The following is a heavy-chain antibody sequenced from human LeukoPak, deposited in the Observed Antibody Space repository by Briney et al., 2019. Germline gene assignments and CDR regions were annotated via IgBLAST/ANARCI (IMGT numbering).Heavy chain of an antibody. V-gene: IGHV7-4-1*02. Sequence: GASVKVSCKASGYTFTSYAMNWVRQAPGQGLEWMGGINTNTGNPTYAQGFTGRFVFSLDTSVSTAYLQISSLKAEDTAVYYCARDAAGHTKDHFDYWGQGTLVTVSS. CDR3: ARDAAGHTKDHFDY. CDR1: GYTFTSYA. D-gene: IGHD6-13*01. CDR2: INTNTGNP. J-gene: IGHJ4*02.